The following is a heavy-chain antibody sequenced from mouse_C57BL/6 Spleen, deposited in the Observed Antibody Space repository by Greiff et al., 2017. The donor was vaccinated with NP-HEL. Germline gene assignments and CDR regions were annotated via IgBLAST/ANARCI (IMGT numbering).Heavy chain of an antibody. CDR2: INPYNGGT. Sequence: EVKLVESGPVLVKPGASVKMSCKASGYTFTDYYMNWVKQSHGKSLEWIGVINPYNGGTSYNQKFKGKATLTVDKSSSTAYMELNSLTSEDSAVYYCARGGLRSREVYFDYWGQGTTLTVSS. V-gene: IGHV1-19*01. CDR1: GYTFTDYY. J-gene: IGHJ2*01. CDR3: ARGGLRSREVYFDY. D-gene: IGHD1-1*01.